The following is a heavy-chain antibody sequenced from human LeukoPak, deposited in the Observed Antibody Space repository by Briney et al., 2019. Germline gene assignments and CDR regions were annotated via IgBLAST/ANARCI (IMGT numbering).Heavy chain of an antibody. CDR2: INSDGSRT. CDR3: ARDLDTVTTKLDY. CDR1: GFTFSSFW. Sequence: QPGGSLRLSCAASGFTFSSFWMHWVRQAPGKGLVWVSRINSDGSRTSYADSVKGRFTISRDNAKNTLYLQMNGLRVEDTAVYYCARDLDTVTTKLDYWGQGTLVTVSS. J-gene: IGHJ4*02. D-gene: IGHD4-17*01. V-gene: IGHV3-74*01.